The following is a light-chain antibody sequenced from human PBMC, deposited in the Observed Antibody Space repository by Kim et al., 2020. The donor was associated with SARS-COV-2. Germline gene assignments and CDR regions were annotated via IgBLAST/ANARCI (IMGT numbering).Light chain of an antibody. CDR1: QSIRSY. CDR3: HQSYSTPF. Sequence: YASVGDDVTITARACQSIRSYLNWYHQKPVKAPKLLIYAASSLQSWVTSRFSGSGSGTDFTLSIRRPQPEDFATYYFHQSYSTPFFRPGTKVDIK. J-gene: IGKJ3*01. V-gene: IGKV1-39*01. CDR2: AAS.